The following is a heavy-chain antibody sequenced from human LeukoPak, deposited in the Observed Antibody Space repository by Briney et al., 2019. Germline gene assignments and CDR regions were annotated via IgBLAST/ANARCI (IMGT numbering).Heavy chain of an antibody. CDR2: INAGNGNT. V-gene: IGHV1-3*01. CDR3: ARGIAAAGRVY. D-gene: IGHD6-13*01. Sequence: ASVKVSCKASGYTFSSYGIHWVRQAPGQRLEWMGWINAGNGNTKYSQEFQDRVTITRDTSASTAYMELSSLRSEDTAVYYCARGIAAAGRVYWGQGTLVTVSS. J-gene: IGHJ4*02. CDR1: GYTFSSYG.